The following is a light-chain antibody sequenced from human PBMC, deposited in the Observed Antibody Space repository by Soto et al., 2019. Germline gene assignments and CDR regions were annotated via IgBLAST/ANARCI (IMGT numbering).Light chain of an antibody. CDR2: GAS. V-gene: IGKV3-15*01. J-gene: IGKJ2*02. CDR1: QSVSGN. Sequence: EIVMTQSPATLTVSPGERATLSCRASQSVSGNLAWYQHKPGQAPRLLIYGASSRATGIPARFSGSGSGTEFTLTISSLQSEDFAVYYCQQYNNWPPSTFGQGTKLEIK. CDR3: QQYNNWPPST.